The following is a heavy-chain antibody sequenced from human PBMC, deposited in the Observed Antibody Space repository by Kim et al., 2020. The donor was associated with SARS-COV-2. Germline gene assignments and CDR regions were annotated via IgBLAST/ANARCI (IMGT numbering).Heavy chain of an antibody. CDR3: ASLVVVPARNLNYYYYGMDV. J-gene: IGHJ6*02. CDR1: GYTFTSYG. D-gene: IGHD2-2*01. CDR2: ISAYNGNT. V-gene: IGHV1-18*04. Sequence: ASVKVSCKASGYTFTSYGISWVRQAPGQGLEWMGWISAYNGNTNYAQKLQGRVTMTTDTSTSTAYMELRSLRSDDTAVYYCASLVVVPARNLNYYYYGMDVWGQGTTVTVSS.